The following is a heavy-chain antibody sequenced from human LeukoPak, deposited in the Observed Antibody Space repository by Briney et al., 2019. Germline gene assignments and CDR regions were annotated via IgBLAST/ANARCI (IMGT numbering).Heavy chain of an antibody. CDR2: IRYDGSNK. CDR3: AKDIYSGSYYFDY. J-gene: IGHJ4*02. CDR1: GFTFSSYG. V-gene: IGHV3-30*02. Sequence: GGSLRLSCAASGFTFSSYGMHWVRQAPGKGLEWVAFIRYDGSNKYYADSVKGRFTISRDNSKNTLYLQMNSLRAEDTAVYYCAKDIYSGSYYFDYWGQGTLVTVSS. D-gene: IGHD1-26*01.